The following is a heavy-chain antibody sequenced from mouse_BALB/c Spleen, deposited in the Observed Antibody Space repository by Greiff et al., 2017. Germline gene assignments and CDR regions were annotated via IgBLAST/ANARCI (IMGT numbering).Heavy chain of an antibody. J-gene: IGHJ2*01. Sequence: QVQLQQSGAELAKPGASVKMSCKASGYTFTSYWMHWVKQRPGQGLEWIGYINPSTGYTEYNQKFKDKATLTADKSSNTAYMQLSSLTSEDSAVYYCARNYGSSFDYWGQGTTLTVSS. V-gene: IGHV1-7*01. CDR1: GYTFTSYW. CDR2: INPSTGYT. D-gene: IGHD1-1*01. CDR3: ARNYGSSFDY.